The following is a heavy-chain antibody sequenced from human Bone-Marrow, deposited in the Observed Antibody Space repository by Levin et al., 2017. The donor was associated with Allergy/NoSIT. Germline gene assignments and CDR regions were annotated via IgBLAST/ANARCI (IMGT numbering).Heavy chain of an antibody. CDR2: IYYSGST. J-gene: IGHJ3*02. D-gene: IGHD3-10*01. V-gene: IGHV4-31*03. Sequence: LRLSCTVSGGSISRGGYYWSWIRQHPGKGLEWIGYIYYSGSTYYNPSLKSRVTISVDTSKNQFSLKLSSVSAADTAVYYCARGAGSYYTGAFDSWGHGTMVTVSA. CDR3: ARGAGSYYTGAFDS. CDR1: GGSISRGGYY.